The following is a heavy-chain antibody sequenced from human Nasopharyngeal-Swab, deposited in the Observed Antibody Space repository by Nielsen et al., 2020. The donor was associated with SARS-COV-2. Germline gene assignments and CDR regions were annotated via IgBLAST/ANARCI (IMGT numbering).Heavy chain of an antibody. J-gene: IGHJ4*02. CDR3: AKDLAVVVPAAMDY. V-gene: IGHV3-30*18. Sequence: GESLKISCAASGFTFSSYGMHWVRQAPGKGPEWVAVISYDGSNKYYADSVKGRFTISRDNSKNTLYLQMNSLRAEDTAVYNCAKDLAVVVPAAMDYWGQGTLVTVSS. D-gene: IGHD2-2*01. CDR1: GFTFSSYG. CDR2: ISYDGSNK.